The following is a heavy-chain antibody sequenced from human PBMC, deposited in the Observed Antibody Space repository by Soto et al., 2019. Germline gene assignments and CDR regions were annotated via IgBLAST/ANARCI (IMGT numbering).Heavy chain of an antibody. J-gene: IGHJ4*02. CDR2: ISYDGSGGST. V-gene: IGHV3-30*03. Sequence: GGSLRLSCAASGFTFSTYGMHWVRQAPGKGLEWVAFISYDGSGGSTYYADSVKGRFTISRDNSKNTLYLQMDSLGAEDTAIYYCARDQSYLSFWGLGTLVTVSS. D-gene: IGHD3-10*01. CDR3: ARDQSYLSF. CDR1: GFTFSTYG.